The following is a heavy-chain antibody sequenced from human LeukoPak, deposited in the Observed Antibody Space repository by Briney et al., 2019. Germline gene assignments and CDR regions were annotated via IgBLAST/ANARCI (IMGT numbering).Heavy chain of an antibody. CDR3: AKAEGYDILTGLDY. V-gene: IGHV3-23*01. J-gene: IGHJ4*02. D-gene: IGHD3-9*01. CDR2: IRASGGRT. CDR1: GFTFSSYA. Sequence: GRSLRPSWATSGFTFSSYAISWVRQAPGKGLEWVLGIRASGGRTYYEDSVKGRFTISRDNSKNTLYLQMNSMRTEDAAVYYCAKAEGYDILTGLDYWGQGTLVTVSS.